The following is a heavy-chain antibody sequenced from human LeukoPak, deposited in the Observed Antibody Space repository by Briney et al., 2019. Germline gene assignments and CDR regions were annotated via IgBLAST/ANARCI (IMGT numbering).Heavy chain of an antibody. CDR2: IRYDGSNK. D-gene: IGHD1-1*01. J-gene: IGHJ4*02. CDR3: ARDTGLVQVYFDY. CDR1: GFTFSSYG. V-gene: IGHV3-30*02. Sequence: GGSLRLSCAASGFTFSSYGMHWVRQAPGKGLEWVAFIRYDGSNKYYADSVKGRFTISRDNSKNTLYLQMNSLRAEDTAVYYCARDTGLVQVYFDYWGQGTLVTVSS.